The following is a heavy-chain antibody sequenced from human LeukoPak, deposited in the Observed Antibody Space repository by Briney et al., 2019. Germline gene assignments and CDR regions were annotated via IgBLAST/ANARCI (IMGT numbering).Heavy chain of an antibody. D-gene: IGHD1-26*01. J-gene: IGHJ5*02. CDR3: ARQATSIVGATTNWFDP. V-gene: IGHV1-69*02. CDR1: GGTFSSYT. Sequence: SVKVSCKASGGTFSSYTISWVRQAPGQGLEWMGRMIPILGIANYAQKFQGRVTITADKSTSTAYMELSSLRSEDTAVYYCARQATSIVGATTNWFDPWGQGTLVTVSS. CDR2: MIPILGIA.